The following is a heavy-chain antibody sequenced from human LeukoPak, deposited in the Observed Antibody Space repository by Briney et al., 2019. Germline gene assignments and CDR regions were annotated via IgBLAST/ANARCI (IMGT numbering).Heavy chain of an antibody. CDR3: ASLGRWLHRFYFDY. Sequence: PSETLSLTCTVSGGSISSSSYYWGWIRQPPGKGLEWIGSIYYSGSTYYNPSLKSRVTISVDTSKNQFSLKLSSVTAADTAVYYCASLGRWLHRFYFDYWGQGTLVTVSS. J-gene: IGHJ4*02. CDR2: IYYSGST. CDR1: GGSISSSSYY. V-gene: IGHV4-39*07. D-gene: IGHD5-24*01.